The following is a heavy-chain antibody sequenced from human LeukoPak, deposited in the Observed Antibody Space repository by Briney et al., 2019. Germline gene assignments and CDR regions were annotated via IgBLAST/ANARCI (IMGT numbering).Heavy chain of an antibody. Sequence: KPAGSLRLSCAASGFTFSDYYMTWIRQAPGKGLEWLSYISTGSTYTNYANSVKGRFTISRDNAKNSLYLQLNSLRAEDTAVYYCTREDNWYFDLWGRGTLVTVSS. CDR3: TREDNWYFDL. J-gene: IGHJ2*01. V-gene: IGHV3-11*05. CDR2: ISTGSTYT. CDR1: GFTFSDYY.